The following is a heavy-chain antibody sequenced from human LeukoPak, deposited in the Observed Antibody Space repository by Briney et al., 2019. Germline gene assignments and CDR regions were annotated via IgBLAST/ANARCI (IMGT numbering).Heavy chain of an antibody. CDR1: GFTFSSYA. D-gene: IGHD4-11*01. J-gene: IGHJ6*02. V-gene: IGHV3-23*01. CDR3: AKDLYSNYVFYYYGMHV. CDR2: IGSSGGCT. Sequence: GGSLRLSCAASGFTFSSYAMSWGRQAPGEGLEWVSVIGSSGGCTNYADSVKGGFTISRDNSKNTVHLQMNSLRAEDTAVYYCAKDLYSNYVFYYYGMHVWGQGTTVTVSS.